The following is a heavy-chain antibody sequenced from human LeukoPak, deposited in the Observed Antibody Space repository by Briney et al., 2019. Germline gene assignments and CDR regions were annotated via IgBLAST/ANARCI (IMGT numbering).Heavy chain of an antibody. V-gene: IGHV3-21*01. J-gene: IGHJ4*02. CDR3: ARDRPNKWLPLH. Sequence: GGSLRLSCAASGFTFGSYSMNWVRQAPGKGLEWVSSISSSSSYIYHADSVKGRFTISRDNAKNSLYLQMNSLRAEDTAVYYCARDRPNKWLPLHWGQGTLVTVSS. CDR1: GFTFGSYS. D-gene: IGHD3-22*01. CDR2: ISSSSSYI.